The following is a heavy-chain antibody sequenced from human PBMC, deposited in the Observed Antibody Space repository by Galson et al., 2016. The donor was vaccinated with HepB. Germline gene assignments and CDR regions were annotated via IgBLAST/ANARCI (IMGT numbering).Heavy chain of an antibody. CDR2: VWHDGTLK. Sequence: SLRLSCAVSGFTFSTYGMHWVRQAPGKGLEWVAIVWHDGTLKYYAKSVKGRFTISRDNSKNLLFLQMNSLRGGDTAVYHCARGRYGSDGFDIWGQGTMVTVSS. D-gene: IGHD3-10*01. J-gene: IGHJ3*02. CDR3: ARGRYGSDGFDI. V-gene: IGHV3-33*01. CDR1: GFTFSTYG.